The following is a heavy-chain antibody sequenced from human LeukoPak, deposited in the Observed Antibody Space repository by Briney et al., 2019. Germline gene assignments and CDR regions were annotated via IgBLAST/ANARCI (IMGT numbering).Heavy chain of an antibody. J-gene: IGHJ4*02. D-gene: IGHD4-17*01. Sequence: GGSLRLSCADSGFTVSSNYMSWVRQAPGKGLEWVSVIYSGGSTYYADSVKGRFTISRDNSKNTLYLQVNSLRAEDTAVYYCARDYARSYFDYWGQGTLVTVSS. CDR2: IYSGGST. CDR1: GFTVSSNY. CDR3: ARDYARSYFDY. V-gene: IGHV3-53*01.